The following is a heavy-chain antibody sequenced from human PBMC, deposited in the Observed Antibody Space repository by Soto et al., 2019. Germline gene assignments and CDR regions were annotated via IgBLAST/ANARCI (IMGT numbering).Heavy chain of an antibody. V-gene: IGHV3-48*04. CDR2: NSDSSRGVI. Sequence: GGSLRLSCAASGFTLSTYSMQWVRQAPGKGPEWVSYNSDSSRGVIFYAGSVKGRFTISRDNAKNSLYLQMNSLRADDSAVYYCARGCSGACWFEYSGQGTPVTVSS. J-gene: IGHJ4*02. D-gene: IGHD2-15*01. CDR1: GFTLSTYS. CDR3: ARGCSGACWFEY.